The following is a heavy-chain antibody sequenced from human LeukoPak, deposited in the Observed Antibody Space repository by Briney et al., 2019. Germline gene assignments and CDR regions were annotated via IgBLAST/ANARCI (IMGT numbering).Heavy chain of an antibody. V-gene: IGHV1-18*01. Sequence: GASVKVSCKASGYTFTNYGISWVRQAPGQGLEWMGWISAYNGHTNYAQKLQGRVTMTTDTSTTTAYMELRSLRSDDTAVYYCARGIHSGSSGPYYFDYCGQGTLVTVSA. D-gene: IGHD1-26*01. CDR1: GYTFTNYG. CDR3: ARGIHSGSSGPYYFDY. J-gene: IGHJ4*02. CDR2: ISAYNGHT.